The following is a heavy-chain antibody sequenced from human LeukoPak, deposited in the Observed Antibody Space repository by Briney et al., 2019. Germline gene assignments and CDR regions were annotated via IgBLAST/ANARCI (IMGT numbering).Heavy chain of an antibody. CDR2: IKAKAHGGTI. CDR1: GFTFSSYS. CDR3: TTDGVGVEGATYDN. J-gene: IGHJ4*02. V-gene: IGHV3-15*01. D-gene: IGHD1-26*01. Sequence: GGSLRLSCAASGFTFSSYSMNWVRQAPGKGLEWVGRIKAKAHGGTIEYAAPVKGRFTISRDDSKNTLYLQMNSLKTEDTAVYYCTTDGVGVEGATYDNWGQGTLVSVSS.